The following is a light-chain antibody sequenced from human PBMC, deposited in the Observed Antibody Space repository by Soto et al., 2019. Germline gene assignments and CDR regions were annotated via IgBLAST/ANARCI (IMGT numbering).Light chain of an antibody. CDR2: KVT. CDR3: HQYYDYST. J-gene: IGKJ1*01. CDR1: QTISNC. V-gene: IGKV1-5*03. Sequence: DIQMTQSPSTLSASVGDRVTITCRANQTISNCLAWYQQKPGKAPILLIYKVTSLETGVPARFSGGGSGTEFTLTISSLQPGDFATYYCHQYYDYSTFGQGTKVDVK.